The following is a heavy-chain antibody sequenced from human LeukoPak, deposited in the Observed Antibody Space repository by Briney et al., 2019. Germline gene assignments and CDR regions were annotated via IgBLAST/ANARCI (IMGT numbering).Heavy chain of an antibody. CDR3: ARRTPAKIDWFDP. D-gene: IGHD2-2*01. CDR1: GGSISSSSYY. J-gene: IGHJ5*02. V-gene: IGHV4-39*01. Sequence: PSETLSLTCTVSGGSISSSSYYWGWIRQPPGKGLEWIGSIYYSGSTYYNPSLKSRVTISVDTSKNQFSLKLSSVTAADTAVYYCARRTPAKIDWFDPWGQGTLVTVSS. CDR2: IYYSGST.